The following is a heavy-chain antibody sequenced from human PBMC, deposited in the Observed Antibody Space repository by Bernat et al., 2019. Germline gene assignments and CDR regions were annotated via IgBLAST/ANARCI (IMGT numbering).Heavy chain of an antibody. Sequence: DVQLVESGGGLVQPGGSLRLSCAASAFTFSKYWMSLVRQAPGKGLELVANIKQDVSEKYYVDSVKGRFTISRDNAKNSLYLQMNSLTAEDTAVYYCARYGGSYFDCWGQGTLVTVSS. V-gene: IGHV3-7*03. CDR2: IKQDVSEK. CDR3: ARYGGSYFDC. J-gene: IGHJ4*02. CDR1: AFTFSKYW. D-gene: IGHD5-12*01.